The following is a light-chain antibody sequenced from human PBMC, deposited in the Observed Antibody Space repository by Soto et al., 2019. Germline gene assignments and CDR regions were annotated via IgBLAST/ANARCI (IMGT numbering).Light chain of an antibody. CDR2: SAS. Sequence: EIVMTQSPATLSKSPGERAALSCRASQSVGIHLAWYQQKPGQAPRLLLYSASTRAAGVPPRFSASGSGTEFTLTISSLQSEDFAVYYCQQYNNWPLTFGPGNRVDIK. CDR3: QQYNNWPLT. V-gene: IGKV3-15*01. J-gene: IGKJ3*01. CDR1: QSVGIH.